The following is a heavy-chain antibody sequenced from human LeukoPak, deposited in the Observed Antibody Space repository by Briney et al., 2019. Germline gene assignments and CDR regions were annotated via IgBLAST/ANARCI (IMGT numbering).Heavy chain of an antibody. J-gene: IGHJ4*02. V-gene: IGHV3-21*01. D-gene: IGHD3-16*02. CDR1: GFTLSSYS. CDR2: ISSISDYI. CDR3: ARDFGVIVHPSDY. Sequence: PGGSLRLSCAASGFTLSSYSMNWVRQAPGKGLEWVSSISSISDYIYYADSVKGRFTISRDHAKNSLYLQMNSLRAEDTAVYFCARDFGVIVHPSDYWGQGTLVTVSS.